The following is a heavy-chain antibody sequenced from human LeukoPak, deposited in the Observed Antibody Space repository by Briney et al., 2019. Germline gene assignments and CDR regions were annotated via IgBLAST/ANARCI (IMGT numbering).Heavy chain of an antibody. CDR3: ARETWFGESRRWSDP. D-gene: IGHD3-10*01. Sequence: KSSETLSLTCTVSGGSISSYYWSWIRQPPGKGLEWIGYVYYSGSTNYNPSLKSRVTISVDTSKNQFSLKLSSVTAADTAVYYCARETWFGESRRWSDPWGQGTLVTVSS. V-gene: IGHV4-59*01. J-gene: IGHJ5*02. CDR1: GGSISSYY. CDR2: VYYSGST.